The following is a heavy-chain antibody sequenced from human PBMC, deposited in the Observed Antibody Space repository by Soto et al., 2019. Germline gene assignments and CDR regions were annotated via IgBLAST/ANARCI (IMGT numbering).Heavy chain of an antibody. CDR1: GFTFSSYA. CDR3: AKARAVAGTWYFDY. CDR2: ISGSGGST. D-gene: IGHD6-19*01. V-gene: IGHV3-23*01. Sequence: GGSLRLSCAASGFTFSSYAMSWVRQAPGKGLEWVSAISGSGGSTYYADSVKGRFTISRDNSKNTLYLQMNSLRAEDTAVYYSAKARAVAGTWYFDYWGQGTLVTVSS. J-gene: IGHJ4*02.